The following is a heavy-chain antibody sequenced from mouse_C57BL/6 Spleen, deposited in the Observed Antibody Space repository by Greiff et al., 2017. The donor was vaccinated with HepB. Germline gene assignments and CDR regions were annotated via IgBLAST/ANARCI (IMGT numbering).Heavy chain of an antibody. V-gene: IGHV5-17*01. J-gene: IGHJ4*01. D-gene: IGHD1-1*01. CDR2: ISSGSSTI. CDR3: ARTYYYGSSSYTMDY. Sequence: EVQVVESGGGLVKPGGSLKLSCAASGFTFSDYGMHWVRQAPEKGLEWVAYISSGSSTIYYADTVKGRVTISRDNAKNTLFLQMTSLRSEDTAMYYCARTYYYGSSSYTMDYWGQGTSVTVSS. CDR1: GFTFSDYG.